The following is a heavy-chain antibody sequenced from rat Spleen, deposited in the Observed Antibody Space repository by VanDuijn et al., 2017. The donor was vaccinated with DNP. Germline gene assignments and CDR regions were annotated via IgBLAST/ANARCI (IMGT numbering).Heavy chain of an antibody. CDR3: VSWNSGHFDY. D-gene: IGHD4-3*01. CDR2: ISNGGGNT. Sequence: EVQLVESGGGLVQPGRSMKLSCVASGFTFSHYYMAWVRQAPTTSLEWVASISNGGGNTYYRDSVKGRFTISRDNAKSTLYLQMDSLRSEETATYYCVSWNSGHFDYWGQGVMVPVSS. CDR1: GFTFSHYY. V-gene: IGHV5S11*01. J-gene: IGHJ2*01.